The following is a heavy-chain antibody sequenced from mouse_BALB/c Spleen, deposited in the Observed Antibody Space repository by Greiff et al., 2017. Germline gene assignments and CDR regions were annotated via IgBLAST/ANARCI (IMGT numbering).Heavy chain of an antibody. Sequence: QVQLKESGAELMKPGASVKLSCKATGYTFSSYWIEWVKQRPGHGLEWIGEILPGSGSTNYNEKFKGKATFTADTSSNTAYMQLSSLTSEDSAVYYCARCRRRFTWFAYWGQGTLVTVSA. CDR3: ARCRRRFTWFAY. CDR2: ILPGSGST. CDR1: GYTFSSYW. J-gene: IGHJ3*01. V-gene: IGHV1-9*01. D-gene: IGHD1-1*01.